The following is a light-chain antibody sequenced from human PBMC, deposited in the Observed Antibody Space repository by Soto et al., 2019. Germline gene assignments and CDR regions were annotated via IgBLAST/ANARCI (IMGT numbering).Light chain of an antibody. J-gene: IGKJ2*03. Sequence: EIVMTQSPATLSVSPGEKVTLSCWASQNIRTNLAWYQQKPGQSPRLLIYHASTRATGIPDRFSGDGSGTEFTLTISNLQSEDFAVYYCQQYRDWPPLSFGQGTKLDIK. V-gene: IGKV3-15*01. CDR3: QQYRDWPPLS. CDR1: QNIRTN. CDR2: HAS.